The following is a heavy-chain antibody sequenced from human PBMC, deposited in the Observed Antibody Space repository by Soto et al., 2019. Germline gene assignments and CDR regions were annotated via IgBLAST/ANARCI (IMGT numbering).Heavy chain of an antibody. Sequence: PGGSLRLSCAASGFTFSAYGIHWVRQAPGKGLEWVAVISHDGSNTNYADSVKGRFTISRDNAKNSLYLQMNSLRAEDTAVYYCARVIMDVWGQGTTVTVSS. V-gene: IGHV3-30*03. J-gene: IGHJ6*02. CDR2: ISHDGSNT. CDR3: ARVIMDV. CDR1: GFTFSAYG.